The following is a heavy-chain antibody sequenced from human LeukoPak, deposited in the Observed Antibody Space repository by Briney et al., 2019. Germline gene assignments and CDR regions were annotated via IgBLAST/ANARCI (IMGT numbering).Heavy chain of an antibody. V-gene: IGHV4-61*02. J-gene: IGHJ4*02. Sequence: PSETLSLTCTVSGGSISSDSHYWNWVRQPVGKGLEWIGRIFASGTINYNPSLKTRVTMSVDTSRNQFSLQLSSVTAADTAVYYCAESKFLEWYFDYWGQGKMVTVSS. D-gene: IGHD3-3*01. CDR2: IFASGTI. CDR1: GGSISSDSHY. CDR3: AESKFLEWYFDY.